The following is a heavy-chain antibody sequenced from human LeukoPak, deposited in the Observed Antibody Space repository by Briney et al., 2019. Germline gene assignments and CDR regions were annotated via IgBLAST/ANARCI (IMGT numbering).Heavy chain of an antibody. CDR1: GYTFTGYY. Sequence: ASVKVSCKASGYTFTGYYMHWVRQAPGQGLEWMGWINPNGGGTNYAQKFQGRVTMTRDTSISTAYMELSRLRSDDTAVYYCARVGYCSSTSCSYFDYWGQGTLVTVSS. CDR3: ARVGYCSSTSCSYFDY. J-gene: IGHJ4*02. CDR2: INPNGGGT. V-gene: IGHV1-2*02. D-gene: IGHD2-2*01.